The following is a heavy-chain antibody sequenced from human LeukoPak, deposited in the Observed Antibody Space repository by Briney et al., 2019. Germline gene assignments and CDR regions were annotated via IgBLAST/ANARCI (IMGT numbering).Heavy chain of an antibody. CDR2: IYPGDSDT. CDR3: ARQGTIVAGTLGTTFDY. CDR1: GYSFTNYW. Sequence: GESLKISCKASGYSFTNYWIGWVRQMPGKGLEWMGIIYPGDSDTKYSPSFQGQVTISADESINTAYLQWSSLRASDTAMYYRARQGTIVAGTLGTTFDYWGQGTLLTVSS. D-gene: IGHD5-12*01. J-gene: IGHJ4*02. V-gene: IGHV5-51*01.